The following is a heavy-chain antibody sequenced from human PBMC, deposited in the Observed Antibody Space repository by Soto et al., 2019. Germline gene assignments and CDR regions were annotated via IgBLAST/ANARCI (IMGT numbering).Heavy chain of an antibody. CDR3: ARGDTPMITGTDSFDI. D-gene: IGHD5-18*01. CDR2: IKQDGTEK. CDR1: GFTFSRYW. Sequence: PGGSLRLSCAASGFTFSRYWMNWVRQAPGKGLEWVANIKQDGTEKNYVDSVKGRFTISRDNARNSLYLQMDSLRAEDTAVYFCARGDTPMITGTDSFDIWGQGTMVTVSS. J-gene: IGHJ3*02. V-gene: IGHV3-7*01.